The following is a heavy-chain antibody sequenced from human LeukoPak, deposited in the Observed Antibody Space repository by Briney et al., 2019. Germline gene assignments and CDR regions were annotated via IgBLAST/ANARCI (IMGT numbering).Heavy chain of an antibody. V-gene: IGHV1-24*01. CDR2: FDPEDGET. Sequence: WASVKVSCKVSGYTLTELSMHWVRQAPGKGLEWMGGFDPEDGETIYAQKFQGRVTMTEDTSTDTAYMELSSLRSEDTAVYYCATAAVYYDSSGYQHFDYWGQGTLVTVSS. D-gene: IGHD3-22*01. CDR1: GYTLTELS. CDR3: ATAAVYYDSSGYQHFDY. J-gene: IGHJ4*02.